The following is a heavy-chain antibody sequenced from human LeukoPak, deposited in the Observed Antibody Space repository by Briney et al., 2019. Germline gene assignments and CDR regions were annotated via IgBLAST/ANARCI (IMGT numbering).Heavy chain of an antibody. CDR1: GFTFSSYS. Sequence: RPGGSLRLSCAASGFTFSSYSMNWVRQAPGKGLEWVSSISSSSSYIYYADSVKGRFTISRDNSKNTLYLQMNSLRAEDTAVYYCAKDHRAYYDSSGFHYFDYWGQGTLVTVSS. J-gene: IGHJ4*02. CDR3: AKDHRAYYDSSGFHYFDY. D-gene: IGHD3-22*01. V-gene: IGHV3-21*01. CDR2: ISSSSSYI.